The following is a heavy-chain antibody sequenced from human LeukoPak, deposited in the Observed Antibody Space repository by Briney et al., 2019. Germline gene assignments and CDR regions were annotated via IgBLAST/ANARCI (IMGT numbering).Heavy chain of an antibody. CDR2: ISISGTTT. Sequence: GGSLRLSCAASGFTFSDYYMNWIRQAPGKGLEWVSYISISGTTTNYADSVKGRFTISRDDARNSLYLQMNSLRAEDTAVYYCAKDILAAGLFFDYWGQGTLVTVSS. V-gene: IGHV3-11*01. J-gene: IGHJ4*02. D-gene: IGHD6-13*01. CDR1: GFTFSDYY. CDR3: AKDILAAGLFFDY.